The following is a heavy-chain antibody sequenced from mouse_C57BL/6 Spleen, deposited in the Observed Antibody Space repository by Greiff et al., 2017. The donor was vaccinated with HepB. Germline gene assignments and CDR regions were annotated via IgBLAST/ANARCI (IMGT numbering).Heavy chain of an antibody. V-gene: IGHV5-17*01. CDR2: ISSGSSTI. J-gene: IGHJ4*01. CDR3: AKDGYYDAMDY. CDR1: GFTFSDYG. D-gene: IGHD2-3*01. Sequence: EVKLEESGGGLVKPGGSLKLSCAASGFTFSDYGMHWVRQAPEKGLEWVAYISSGSSTIYYADTVKGRFTISRDNAKNTLFLQMTSLRSADTAMYYCAKDGYYDAMDYWGQGTSVTVSS.